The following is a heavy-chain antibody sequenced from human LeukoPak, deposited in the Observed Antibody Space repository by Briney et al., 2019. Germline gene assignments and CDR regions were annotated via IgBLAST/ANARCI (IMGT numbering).Heavy chain of an antibody. V-gene: IGHV3-23*01. J-gene: IGHJ3*02. CDR3: GKEGRGGAPRAFDI. D-gene: IGHD2-15*01. CDR2: ISGGRTK. CDR1: GFTLSTYA. Sequence: GGSLTLSCAASGFTLSTYAMTWVRPAPGKGVEWVSTISGGRTKYYAHCVKGGFTIPRDNSQNTHDLQMNSLRADDTAVYFCGKEGRGGAPRAFDIWGQGTMVTVSS.